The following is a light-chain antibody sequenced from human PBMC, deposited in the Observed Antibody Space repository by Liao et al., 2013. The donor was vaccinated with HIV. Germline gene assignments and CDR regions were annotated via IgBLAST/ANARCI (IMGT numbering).Light chain of an antibody. V-gene: IGLV3-21*01. J-gene: IGLJ1*01. CDR2: YDS. Sequence: SYELTQPPSVSVAPGKTARITCGGNNIGSESVHWYQQKPGQAPVLVIYYDSDRPSGIPERFSGSKSGNTATLTIYGAQAMDEADYYCQTWDIGTGVFGTGTKVTVL. CDR1: NIGSES. CDR3: QTWDIGTGV.